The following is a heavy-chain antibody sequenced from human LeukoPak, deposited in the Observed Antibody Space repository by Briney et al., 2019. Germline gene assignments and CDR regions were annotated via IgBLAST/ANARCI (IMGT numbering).Heavy chain of an antibody. CDR3: AKRYCSGGSCYQFYYYYGMDV. D-gene: IGHD2-15*01. V-gene: IGHV3-23*01. J-gene: IGHJ6*02. Sequence: GGSLRLSCAASGFTFSSYAMSWVRQAPGKGLEWVSAISGSGGSTYYADSVKGRFTISRDNSKNTLYLQMNSLRAEDAAVYYCAKRYCSGGSCYQFYYYYGMDVWGQGTTVTASS. CDR2: ISGSGGST. CDR1: GFTFSSYA.